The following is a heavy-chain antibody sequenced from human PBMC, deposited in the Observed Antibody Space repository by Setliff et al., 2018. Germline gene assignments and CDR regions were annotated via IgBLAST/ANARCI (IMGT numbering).Heavy chain of an antibody. J-gene: IGHJ3*01. V-gene: IGHV1-69*05. CDR2: TIPIFGTT. CDR1: GRSFTSFW. CDR3: ARGLLDFVVTPAAAKFDL. D-gene: IGHD2-2*01. Sequence: KISCKGSGRSFTSFWIGWVRQMPGKGLEWMGGTIPIFGTTNYAQKFQGRVTIITDESTSTAYMELSSLGSDDTAVYYCARGLLDFVVTPAAAKFDLWGQGTRVTVSS.